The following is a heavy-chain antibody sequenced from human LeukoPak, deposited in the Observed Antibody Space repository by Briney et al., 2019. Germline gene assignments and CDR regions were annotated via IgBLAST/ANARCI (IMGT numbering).Heavy chain of an antibody. D-gene: IGHD3-10*01. CDR2: MNPNSGDT. Sequence: ASVKVSCKASGYTFTNYDINWVRQATGQGLEWMGWMNPNSGDTGYAQTFQGRVTMTRDTSVGTAYMELSSLRSEDTAVYYCARAIRRGELERYWGQGTLVTVSS. J-gene: IGHJ4*02. CDR1: GYTFTNYD. CDR3: ARAIRRGELERY. V-gene: IGHV1-8*01.